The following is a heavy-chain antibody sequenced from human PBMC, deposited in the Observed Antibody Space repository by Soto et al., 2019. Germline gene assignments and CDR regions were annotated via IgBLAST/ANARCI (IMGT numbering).Heavy chain of an antibody. CDR2: IYYSGST. CDR3: ARGQGLERRGFDY. J-gene: IGHJ4*02. D-gene: IGHD1-1*01. Sequence: PSETLSLTCTVSDGSISSGGYYWSWIRQHPGKGLEWIGYIYYSGSTYYNPSLKSRVTISVDTSKNQLSLKLSSVTAADTAVYYCARGQGLERRGFDYWGQGTLVTVSS. V-gene: IGHV4-31*03. CDR1: DGSISSGGYY.